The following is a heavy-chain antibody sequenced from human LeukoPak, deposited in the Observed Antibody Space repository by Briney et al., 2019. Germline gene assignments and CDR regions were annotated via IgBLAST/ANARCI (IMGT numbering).Heavy chain of an antibody. CDR2: ISSSSSYI. Sequence: GGSLRLSCAASGFTFSSYSMNWVRQAPGKGLEWVSSISSSSSYIYYADSVKGRFTISRDNAKNSLYLQMSSLRAEDTAVYYCARSYSSSSLNFQHWGQGTLVTVSS. V-gene: IGHV3-21*01. D-gene: IGHD6-6*01. J-gene: IGHJ1*01. CDR3: ARSYSSSSLNFQH. CDR1: GFTFSSYS.